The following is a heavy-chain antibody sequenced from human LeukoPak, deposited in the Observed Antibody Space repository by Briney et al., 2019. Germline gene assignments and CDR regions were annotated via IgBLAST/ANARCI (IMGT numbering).Heavy chain of an antibody. CDR1: GGSISSYY. Sequence: SETLSLTCTVSGGSISSYYWSWIRQPPGKGLEWIGYIYYSGSTNYNPSLKSRVTISVDTSKNQFSLKLSSVTAADTAVYYCARYSSSHYDYYMDVWGKGTTVTVSS. D-gene: IGHD6-6*01. V-gene: IGHV4-59*01. J-gene: IGHJ6*03. CDR3: ARYSSSHYDYYMDV. CDR2: IYYSGST.